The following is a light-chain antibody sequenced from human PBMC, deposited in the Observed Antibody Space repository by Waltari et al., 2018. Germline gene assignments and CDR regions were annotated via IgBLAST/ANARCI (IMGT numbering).Light chain of an antibody. V-gene: IGKV3-15*01. CDR1: QSVRSN. CDR2: RAS. Sequence: EILMTQSPATLYVSPGESVTLSCSTSQSVRSNLAWYQQKSGQAPRLLIYRASTSATDIPASFSGSGSGTEFTLIISSLQSEDFAVYYCQQYNNWPPSITFGQGTRLEIK. J-gene: IGKJ5*01. CDR3: QQYNNWPPSIT.